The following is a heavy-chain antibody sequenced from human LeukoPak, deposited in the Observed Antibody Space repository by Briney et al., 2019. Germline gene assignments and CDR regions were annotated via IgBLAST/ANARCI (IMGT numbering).Heavy chain of an antibody. CDR3: ARDGWFAESRYIDL. V-gene: IGHV4-39*02. D-gene: IGHD3-10*01. CDR2: IYYSGST. Sequence: SETLSLTCTVSGGSISSSSYYWGWIRQPPGKGLEWIGSIYYSGSTYYNPSLKSRVTISVDTSKNQFSLRLSSVTAADTAVYYCARDGWFAESRYIDLWGRGTLVTVSS. CDR1: GGSISSSSYY. J-gene: IGHJ2*01.